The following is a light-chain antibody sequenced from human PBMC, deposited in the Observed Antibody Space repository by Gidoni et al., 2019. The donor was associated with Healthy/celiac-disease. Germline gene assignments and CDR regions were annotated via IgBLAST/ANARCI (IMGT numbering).Light chain of an antibody. CDR1: SSNIGSNT. Sequence: QSVLTQPPSASGTPGQRVTISCSGSSSNIGSNTVTWYQQLPGTAPKVLIYGNNQRPPGVPDRFSGSKSGTSASLAISGLQSEDEADYYCAAWDDSLNGPVFGGGTKLTVL. V-gene: IGLV1-44*01. CDR3: AAWDDSLNGPV. J-gene: IGLJ2*01. CDR2: GNN.